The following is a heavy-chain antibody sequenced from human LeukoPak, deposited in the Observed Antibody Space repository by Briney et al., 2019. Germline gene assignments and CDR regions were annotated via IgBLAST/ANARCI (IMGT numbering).Heavy chain of an antibody. CDR1: RGTFSSYA. J-gene: IGHJ4*02. CDR3: ARGGRGIQLWLDY. Sequence: GASVKVSCKASRGTFSSYAISWVRQAPGQGLEWMGGIIPIFGTANYAQKFQGRVTITADESTSTAYMELSSLRSEDTAVYYCARGGRGIQLWLDYWGQGTLVTVSS. D-gene: IGHD5-18*01. V-gene: IGHV1-69*13. CDR2: IIPIFGTA.